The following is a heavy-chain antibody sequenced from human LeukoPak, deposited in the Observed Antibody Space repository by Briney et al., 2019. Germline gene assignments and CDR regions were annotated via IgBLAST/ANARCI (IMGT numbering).Heavy chain of an antibody. J-gene: IGHJ3*02. D-gene: IGHD2-2*01. CDR2: IYHSGST. V-gene: IGHV4-38-2*01. Sequence: KPSETLSLTCAVSGYSISSGYYWGWIRQPPGKGLEWIGSIYHSGSTYYNPSLKSRVTISVDTSKNQFSLKLSSVTAADTAVYYCARTHIVVVPAATDDAFDIWGQGTMVTVSS. CDR1: GYSISSGYY. CDR3: ARTHIVVVPAATDDAFDI.